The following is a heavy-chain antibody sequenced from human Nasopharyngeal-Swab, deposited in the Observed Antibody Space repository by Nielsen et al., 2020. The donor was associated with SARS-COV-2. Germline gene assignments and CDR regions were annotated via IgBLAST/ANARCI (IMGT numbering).Heavy chain of an antibody. Sequence: SETLSLTCTVSGGSISSGDYYWSWIRQPPGKGLEWIGYIYYSGSTYYNPSLKSRVTISVDTSKNQFSLKLSSVTAAGTAVFYCARERELTFDYWGQGTLVTVSS. J-gene: IGHJ4*02. CDR1: GGSISSGDYY. CDR2: IYYSGST. V-gene: IGHV4-30-4*01. CDR3: ARERELTFDY. D-gene: IGHD1-7*01.